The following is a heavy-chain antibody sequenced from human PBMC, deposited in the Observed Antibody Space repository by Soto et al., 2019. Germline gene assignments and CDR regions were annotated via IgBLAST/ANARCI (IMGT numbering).Heavy chain of an antibody. D-gene: IGHD3-10*01. CDR1: GYTXSELS. CDR2: FDLENCET. Sequence: SXKILFKVTGYTXSELSRHVVRQAPGEGLEWMGGFDLENCETIYAQRFQGRVTITEESSSDTPYIDMSILISEYDSVYYCAIEVRRRNQFDHWGQGTMVPVSS. CDR3: AIEVRRRNQFDH. J-gene: IGHJ4*02. V-gene: IGHV1-24*01.